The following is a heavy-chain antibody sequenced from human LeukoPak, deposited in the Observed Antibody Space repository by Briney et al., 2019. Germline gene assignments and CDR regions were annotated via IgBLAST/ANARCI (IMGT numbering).Heavy chain of an antibody. Sequence: SETLSLTCTVSGGSISSSSYYWGWIRQPPGKGLEWIGSIYTSGSTNYNPSLKSRVTMSVDTSKNQFSLKLSSVTAADTAVYYCAKRSYNDAFDIWGQGTMVTVSS. CDR1: GGSISSSSYY. CDR3: AKRSYNDAFDI. D-gene: IGHD3-10*01. J-gene: IGHJ3*02. CDR2: IYTSGST. V-gene: IGHV4-39*07.